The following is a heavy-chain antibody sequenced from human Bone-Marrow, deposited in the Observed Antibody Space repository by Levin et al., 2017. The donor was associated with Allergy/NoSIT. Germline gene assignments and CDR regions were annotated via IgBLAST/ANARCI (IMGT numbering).Heavy chain of an antibody. J-gene: IGHJ4*02. D-gene: IGHD4-17*01. CDR1: GFTVSSNY. CDR2: IYSGGST. CDR3: ARVGIYGDFGPGRGDY. Sequence: PGGSLRLSCAASGFTVSSNYMSWVRQAPGKGLEWVSVIYSGGSTYYADSVKGRFTISRDNSKNTLYLQMNSLRAEDTAVYYCARVGIYGDFGPGRGDYWGQGTLVTVSS. V-gene: IGHV3-53*01.